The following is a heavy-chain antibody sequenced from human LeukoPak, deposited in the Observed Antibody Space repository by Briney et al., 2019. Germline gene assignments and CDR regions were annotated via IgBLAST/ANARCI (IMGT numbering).Heavy chain of an antibody. CDR1: GFTFSSYW. CDR3: VRYGYSSHTYFDY. V-gene: IGHV3-7*01. D-gene: IGHD6-19*01. CDR2: IKQHGSEK. Sequence: PGGSLRLSCAASGFTFSSYWMSWVRQAPGKGLEWVANIKQHGSEKYYVDSVKGRFTISRDNAKNSLYLQMNSLRVDDTAVYYCVRYGYSSHTYFDYWGQGTLVTVSS. J-gene: IGHJ4*02.